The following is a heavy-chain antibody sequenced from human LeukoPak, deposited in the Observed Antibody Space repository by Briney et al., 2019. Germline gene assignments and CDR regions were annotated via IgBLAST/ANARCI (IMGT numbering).Heavy chain of an antibody. CDR3: ARGIDGYSYGYYGY. Sequence: PSETLSLTCAVYGGSFSGYYWSWIRQPPGKGLGWIGEINHSGSTNYNPSLKSRVTISVDTSKNQFSLKLSSVTAADTAVYYCARGIDGYSYGYYGYWGQGTLVTVSS. CDR2: INHSGST. J-gene: IGHJ4*02. V-gene: IGHV4-34*01. D-gene: IGHD5-18*01. CDR1: GGSFSGYY.